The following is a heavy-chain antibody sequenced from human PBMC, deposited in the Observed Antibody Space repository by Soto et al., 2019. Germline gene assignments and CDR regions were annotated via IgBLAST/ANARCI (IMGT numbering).Heavy chain of an antibody. Sequence: GGSLRLSCAASGFTFSSYAMSWVRQAPGKGLEWVSAISGSGGSTYYADSVKGRFTISRDNSKNTLYLQMNSLRAEDTAVYYCARDRGGYCSSTSCYHDWFDPWGQGTLVTVSS. D-gene: IGHD2-2*01. CDR1: GFTFSSYA. V-gene: IGHV3-23*01. CDR3: ARDRGGYCSSTSCYHDWFDP. J-gene: IGHJ5*02. CDR2: ISGSGGST.